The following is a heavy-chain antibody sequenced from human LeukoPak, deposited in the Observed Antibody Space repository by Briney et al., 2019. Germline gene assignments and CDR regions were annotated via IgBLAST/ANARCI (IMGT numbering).Heavy chain of an antibody. CDR2: ISGSGGTT. CDR1: GFTLSSYW. J-gene: IGHJ6*01. Sequence: PGGSLRLSCEASGFTLSSYWMSWVRQAPGEGLEWVSVISGSGGTTYYADSVKGRFTISRDSSKNTLYLQMNSLRAGDTAVYYCAKVSGGGLYYDGMDVWGQGTTVTISS. CDR3: AKVSGGGLYYDGMDV. D-gene: IGHD1-14*01. V-gene: IGHV3-23*01.